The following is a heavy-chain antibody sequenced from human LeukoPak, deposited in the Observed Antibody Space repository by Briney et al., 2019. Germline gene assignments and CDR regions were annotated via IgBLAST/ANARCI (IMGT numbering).Heavy chain of an antibody. Sequence: ASVRVSCKTSGYSFTDYYIHWVRQAPGQGLGWMGWINTKSGRTSSARKFQGRVTMTRDPSITTVYMDMAWLTSDDTAIYFCARADFIDAGPYLIGPWGQGTLVTVSS. CDR1: GYSFTDYY. CDR2: INTKSGRT. J-gene: IGHJ5*02. CDR3: ARADFIDAGPYLIGP. V-gene: IGHV1-2*02. D-gene: IGHD3-3*01.